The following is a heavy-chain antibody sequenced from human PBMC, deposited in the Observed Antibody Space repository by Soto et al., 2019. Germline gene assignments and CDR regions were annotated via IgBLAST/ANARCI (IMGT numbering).Heavy chain of an antibody. CDR3: ARQSPTVDAFDI. Sequence: LVPLCHSGAVGGGVISSGSCNMSWNSQPPGKGLEWIGSIYYSGSTYYNPSLKSRVTISVDTSKNQFSLKLSSVTAADTAVYYCARQSPTVDAFDIWGQGTMVTVSS. CDR2: IYYSGST. CDR1: GGVISSGSCN. V-gene: IGHV4-39*01. J-gene: IGHJ3*02.